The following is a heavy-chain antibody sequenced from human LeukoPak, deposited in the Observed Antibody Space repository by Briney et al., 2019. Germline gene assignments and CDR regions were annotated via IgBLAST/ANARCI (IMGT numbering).Heavy chain of an antibody. D-gene: IGHD3-16*02. Sequence: GGSLRLSCAASGFTFSSYGMHWVRQAPSKGLEWVAFIRYDGSNKYYADSVKGRFTISRDNSKNTLYLQMNSLRAEDTAVYYCAKDNNVWGSYRYYFDYWGQGTLVTVSS. J-gene: IGHJ4*02. CDR1: GFTFSSYG. CDR3: AKDNNVWGSYRYYFDY. CDR2: IRYDGSNK. V-gene: IGHV3-30*02.